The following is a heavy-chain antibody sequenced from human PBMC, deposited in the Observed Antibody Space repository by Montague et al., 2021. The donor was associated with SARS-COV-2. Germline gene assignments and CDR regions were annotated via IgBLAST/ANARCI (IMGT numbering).Heavy chain of an antibody. D-gene: IGHD4-17*01. CDR2: IYYTGST. Sequence: SETLSLTCTVSGGSIGTYYWNWIRQSQGKGLEWLGYIYYTGSTKYSPSLKSRVTISMDTSRDQLSLRLKSVTAADTAVYYCARDNYGDWGYYGLDVWGQGTTVIVSS. CDR3: ARDNYGDWGYYGLDV. CDR1: GGSIGTYY. J-gene: IGHJ6*02. V-gene: IGHV4-59*01.